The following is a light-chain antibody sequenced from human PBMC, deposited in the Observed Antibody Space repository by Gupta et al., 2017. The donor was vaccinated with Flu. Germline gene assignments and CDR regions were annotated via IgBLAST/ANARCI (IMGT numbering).Light chain of an antibody. CDR2: SNK. CDR3: AAGDDSRNAWV. Sequence: QSVLTQPPSASGTHGQRVTISGSGSSSNIGSNTVNWYQQLPGTAPKLLIYSNKQRPSGVPDRFSGSKSGTSASLAISRLQAEDEADYYCAAGDDSRNAWVFGGGTKLTVL. J-gene: IGLJ3*02. V-gene: IGLV1-44*01. CDR1: SSNIGSNT.